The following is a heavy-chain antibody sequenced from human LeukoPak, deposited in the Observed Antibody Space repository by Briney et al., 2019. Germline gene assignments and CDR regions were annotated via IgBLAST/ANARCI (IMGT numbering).Heavy chain of an antibody. D-gene: IGHD2-21*02. CDR3: ARFSRITWGDWGDAFDV. Sequence: SETLFLTCSCNGGSFSEYFWSWIRQSPGKGLGWIGKIDDGGNTNYNPSLMSRVIVSMEKSKKQFSLVMRSVAAADTAVYYCARFSRITWGDWGDAFDVWGQGTTVIVSS. V-gene: IGHV4-34*01. J-gene: IGHJ3*01. CDR2: IDDGGNT. CDR1: GGSFSEYF.